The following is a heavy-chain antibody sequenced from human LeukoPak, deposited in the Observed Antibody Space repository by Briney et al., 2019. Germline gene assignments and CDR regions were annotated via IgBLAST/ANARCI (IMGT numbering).Heavy chain of an antibody. Sequence: WASVKVSCKAAGYTFSSYYMHWVRQGPGQGLEWMGIINPSGGSTSYAQKFQGRVTITADKSTSTAYMELSSLRSEDTAVYYCARERETYYYDSSGYYLFDYWGQGILVTVSS. V-gene: IGHV1-46*01. J-gene: IGHJ4*02. CDR1: GYTFSSYY. CDR3: ARERETYYYDSSGYYLFDY. D-gene: IGHD3-22*01. CDR2: INPSGGST.